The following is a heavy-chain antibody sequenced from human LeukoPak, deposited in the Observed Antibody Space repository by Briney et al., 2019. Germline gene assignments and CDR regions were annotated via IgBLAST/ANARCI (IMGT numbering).Heavy chain of an antibody. CDR3: AGGYSYGYSYYYYMDV. J-gene: IGHJ6*03. Sequence: AASVKVSCKASGGTFSSYAISWVRQAPGQGLEWMGGIIPIFGTANYAQKFQGRVTITTDESTSTAYMELSSLRSEDTAVYYCAGGYSYGYSYYYYMDVWGKGTTVTVSS. D-gene: IGHD5-18*01. CDR1: GGTFSSYA. V-gene: IGHV1-69*05. CDR2: IIPIFGTA.